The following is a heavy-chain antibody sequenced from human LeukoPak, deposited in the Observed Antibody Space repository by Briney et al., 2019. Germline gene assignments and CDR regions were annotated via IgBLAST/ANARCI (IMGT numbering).Heavy chain of an antibody. CDR3: ARGGEGYNYVY. V-gene: IGHV4-30-4*01. J-gene: IGHJ4*02. D-gene: IGHD5-24*01. Sequence: KASQTLSLTCTVSGGSISSANYYWNWIRQSPGKGLEWIGYISYSGSTHYNPSLKSRATISADTSKNQFSLKLTSMTAADTAVYHCARGGEGYNYVYWGQGTLVTVSS. CDR2: ISYSGST. CDR1: GGSISSANYY.